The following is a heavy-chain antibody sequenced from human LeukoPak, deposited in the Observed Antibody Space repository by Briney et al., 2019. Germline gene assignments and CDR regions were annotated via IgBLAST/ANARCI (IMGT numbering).Heavy chain of an antibody. D-gene: IGHD3-3*01. J-gene: IGHJ5*02. V-gene: IGHV3-74*01. CDR1: GFTFSNYW. CDR3: ARDLEWYSGNWFDP. Sequence: HPGGSLRLSCAASGFTFSNYWMHWVRQVPGKGLVWVSRIGTDGSSTTYADYVKGRFTISRDNAKNSLYLQMNSLRAEDTAVYYCARDLEWYSGNWFDPWGQGTLVTVSS. CDR2: IGTDGSST.